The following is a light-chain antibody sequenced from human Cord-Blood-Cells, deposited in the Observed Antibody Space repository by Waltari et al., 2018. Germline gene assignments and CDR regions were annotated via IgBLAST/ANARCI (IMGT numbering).Light chain of an antibody. CDR1: QSVSNSY. V-gene: IGKV3-20*01. J-gene: IGKJ2*01. Sequence: EIVLTQSPGTLSLSPGERATLSCRASQSVSNSYLAWYQQKPGPAPRLLIYGASSSATGIPDRFSGSGSGTDFTLTISRLEPEDFAVYYCQQYGSSPYTFGQGTKLEIK. CDR2: GAS. CDR3: QQYGSSPYT.